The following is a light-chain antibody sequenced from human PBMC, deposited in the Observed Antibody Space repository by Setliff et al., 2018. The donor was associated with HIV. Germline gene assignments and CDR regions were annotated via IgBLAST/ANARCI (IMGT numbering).Light chain of an antibody. V-gene: IGLV2-14*02. CDR1: SSDVGSYNL. J-gene: IGLJ1*01. CDR3: SSYTSSSTLGV. CDR2: EVS. Sequence: QSALTQPASVSGSPGQSITISCTGTSSDVGSYNLVSWYQQHPGKAPKLMIYEVSRRPSGVSNRLSGSKSGNTASLTISGLQAEDEADYYCSSYTSSSTLGVFGTGTKVTVL.